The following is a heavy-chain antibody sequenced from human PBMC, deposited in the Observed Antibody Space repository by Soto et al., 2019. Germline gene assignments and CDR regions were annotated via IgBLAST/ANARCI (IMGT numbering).Heavy chain of an antibody. CDR2: ININRGDV. V-gene: IGHV1-18*01. CDR3: ATDDMNRGRFDY. CDR1: GHTSTHNG. Sequence: GASGKVSCKASGHTSTHNGISWVRRAPGQGLEWMGWININRGDVNHAPKFQGRVTLTTDTSTTTAYMELRSLRLDDTAVYFCATDDMNRGRFDYWGHGTLVTVP. J-gene: IGHJ4*01.